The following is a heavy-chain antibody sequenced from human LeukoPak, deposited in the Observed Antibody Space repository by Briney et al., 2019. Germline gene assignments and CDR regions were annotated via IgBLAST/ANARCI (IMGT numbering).Heavy chain of an antibody. D-gene: IGHD3-3*01. Sequence: VASVKVSCKASGYTFTGYYMHWVRQAPGQGLEWMGWINPNSGGTNYAQKFQGRVTMTRDTSISTAYMELSRLRSDDTAVYYCASMYYDFWSGYYVHWGQGTLVTVSS. CDR1: GYTFTGYY. CDR2: INPNSGGT. CDR3: ASMYYDFWSGYYVH. J-gene: IGHJ4*02. V-gene: IGHV1-2*02.